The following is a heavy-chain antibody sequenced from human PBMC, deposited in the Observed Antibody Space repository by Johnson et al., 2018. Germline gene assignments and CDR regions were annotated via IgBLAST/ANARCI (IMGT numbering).Heavy chain of an antibody. Sequence: VQLVESGGGLVKPGGSLRLSCAASGFTFSSYSMNWVRQAPGKGLEWVSSISSSSSYIYYADSVKGRFTISRDNAKNSLYLQMNSLRAEETAVYSCARDGYYYGSSGYTPGWGQGTMVTVSS. CDR3: ARDGYYYGSSGYTPG. CDR2: ISSSSSYI. J-gene: IGHJ3*01. V-gene: IGHV3-21*01. D-gene: IGHD3-22*01. CDR1: GFTFSSYS.